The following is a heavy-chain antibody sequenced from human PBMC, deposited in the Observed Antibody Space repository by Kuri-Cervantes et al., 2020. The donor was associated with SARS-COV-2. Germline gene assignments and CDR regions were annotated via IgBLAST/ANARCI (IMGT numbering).Heavy chain of an antibody. CDR3: ATVHYGDYAIWFDP. D-gene: IGHD4-17*01. J-gene: IGHJ5*02. CDR2: INPNSGGT. Sequence: GESLKISCKASGYTFTGYYMHWVRQAPGQGLEWMGWINPNSGGTNYAQKLQGRVTMTTDTSTSTAYMELRSLRSDDTAVYYCATVHYGDYAIWFDPWGQGTLVTVSS. CDR1: GYTFTGYY. V-gene: IGHV1-2*02.